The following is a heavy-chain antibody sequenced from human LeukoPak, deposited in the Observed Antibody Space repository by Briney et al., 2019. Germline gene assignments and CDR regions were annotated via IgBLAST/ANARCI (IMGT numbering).Heavy chain of an antibody. Sequence: GESLKISCKGSGYSFTSYWIGWVRQMPGKGLEWMGIIYPGDSDTRYSPSFQGQVTISADKSISTAYLQWSSLKASDTAMYYCARTLRAVAGPTYYFDYWGQGTLVTVSS. CDR1: GYSFTSYW. V-gene: IGHV5-51*01. D-gene: IGHD6-19*01. CDR3: ARTLRAVAGPTYYFDY. J-gene: IGHJ4*02. CDR2: IYPGDSDT.